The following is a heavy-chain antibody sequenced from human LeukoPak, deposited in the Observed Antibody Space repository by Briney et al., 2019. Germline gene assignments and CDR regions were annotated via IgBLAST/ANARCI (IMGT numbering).Heavy chain of an antibody. V-gene: IGHV3-73*01. CDR3: TRAPGTDYYYYGMDV. CDR2: LRSTANTHAT. J-gene: IGHJ6*02. CDR1: GFSLSDSA. Sequence: GGSLRLSCAASGFSLSDSAVHWVRQASGKGLEWVGRLRSTANTHATTYTASVKGRFTIPRDDSKNTAYLQMNSLKTEDTAVYYCTRAPGTDYYYYGMDVWGQGTTVTVSS. D-gene: IGHD1-14*01.